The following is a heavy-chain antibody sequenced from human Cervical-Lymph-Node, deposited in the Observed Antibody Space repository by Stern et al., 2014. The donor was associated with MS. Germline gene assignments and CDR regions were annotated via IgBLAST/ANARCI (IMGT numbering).Heavy chain of an antibody. CDR2: IYPGDSDP. J-gene: IGHJ4*02. CDR3: ARDYGDYAFDY. D-gene: IGHD4-17*01. CDR1: GYSFTANW. Sequence: EVQLVQSGAEVKKPGESLKISCKGSGYSFTANWIAWVRQMPGQGLEWMGIIYPGDSDPRYSPSFQGQVPISADKSISTAYLQWSSLKASDTAMYYCARDYGDYAFDYWGQGTLVTVSS. V-gene: IGHV5-51*01.